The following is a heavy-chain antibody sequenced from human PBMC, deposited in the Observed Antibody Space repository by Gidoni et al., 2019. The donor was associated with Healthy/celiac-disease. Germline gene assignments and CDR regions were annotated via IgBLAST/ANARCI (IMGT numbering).Heavy chain of an antibody. CDR1: GVTFSSYA. J-gene: IGHJ6*02. CDR3: AKDLLRFLEWLSGNGMDV. CDR2: ISGSGGST. Sequence: EVQLLESGGGLVQPGGSLRLSCAASGVTFSSYAMSWVRQAPGKGLEWVSAISGSGGSTYYADSVKGRFTISRDNSKNTLYLQMNSLRAEDTAVYYCAKDLLRFLEWLSGNGMDVWGQGTTVTVSS. D-gene: IGHD3-3*01. V-gene: IGHV3-23*01.